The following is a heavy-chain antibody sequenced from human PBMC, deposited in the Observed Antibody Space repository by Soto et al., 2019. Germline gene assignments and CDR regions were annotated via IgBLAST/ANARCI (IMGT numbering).Heavy chain of an antibody. D-gene: IGHD3-9*01. Sequence: EVHLVESGGGLVQPGGSLRLSCAASGFTFSNFAMNWVRQAAGKGLVWVSYISTSGSTMYYADSVKGRFTISRDNVKNSVYLQMNSLRAEDTAVYYCARDVAVIFFSTQYQWFDPWGQGTLVTVSS. CDR3: ARDVAVIFFSTQYQWFDP. J-gene: IGHJ5*02. V-gene: IGHV3-48*01. CDR2: ISTSGSTM. CDR1: GFTFSNFA.